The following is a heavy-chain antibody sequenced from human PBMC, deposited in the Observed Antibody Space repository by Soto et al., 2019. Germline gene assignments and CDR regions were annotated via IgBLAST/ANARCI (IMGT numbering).Heavy chain of an antibody. CDR2: IIPIFGLA. Sequence: QVQLVQSGAEVKKPGSSVKVSCKASEDTFNSYSVIWVRQAPGQGLEWMGRIIPIFGLASYAQSFKGRVTITADRSRYTVYMQMSSLCSDEAAVYYCASPFPGHCSTTPCYGAGDYWGQRTLVTVSS. D-gene: IGHD2-2*01. CDR1: EDTFNSYS. J-gene: IGHJ4*02. CDR3: ASPFPGHCSTTPCYGAGDY. V-gene: IGHV1-69*02.